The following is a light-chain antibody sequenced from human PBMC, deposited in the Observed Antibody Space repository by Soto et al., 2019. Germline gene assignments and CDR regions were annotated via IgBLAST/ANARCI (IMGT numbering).Light chain of an antibody. CDR2: AAS. J-gene: IGKJ3*01. Sequence: DIQMTQSPSSLSASVGDRVTITCRASQSIGIYLNWYQQKPGRAPKFLIYAASSLQSGVPSRFSGSGSGADFTLTISSLQPEDFATYYCQQSYSSPFTFGPGTKVDIK. CDR1: QSIGIY. CDR3: QQSYSSPFT. V-gene: IGKV1-39*01.